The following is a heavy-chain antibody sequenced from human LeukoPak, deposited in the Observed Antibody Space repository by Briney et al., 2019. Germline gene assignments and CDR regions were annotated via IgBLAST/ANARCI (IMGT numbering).Heavy chain of an antibody. CDR1: GGSFSGYY. Sequence: SETLSLTCAVYGGSFSGYYWSWIRQPPGKGLEWIGEINHSGSTNYNPSLKSRVTISVDTSKNQFSLKLSSVTAADTAVYYCARSSRVTAYGSGSYPDYWGRGTLVTVSS. CDR3: ARSSRVTAYGSGSYPDY. D-gene: IGHD3-10*01. V-gene: IGHV4-34*01. CDR2: INHSGST. J-gene: IGHJ4*02.